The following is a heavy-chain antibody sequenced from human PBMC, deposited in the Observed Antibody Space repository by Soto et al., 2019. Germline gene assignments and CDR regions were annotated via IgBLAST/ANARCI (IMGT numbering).Heavy chain of an antibody. CDR3: AKDCEVLSSASCLDAFDI. V-gene: IGHV3-23*01. D-gene: IGHD2-2*01. CDR1: GFTLSNYA. Sequence: GGSLRLSCAASGFTLSNYAMSWVRQAPGKGLEWVSAISGSGGSTYYADSVKGRFIISRDNSKNTLYLQMNSLRAEDTAVYFCAKDCEVLSSASCLDAFDIWGQGTMVTVSS. CDR2: ISGSGGST. J-gene: IGHJ3*02.